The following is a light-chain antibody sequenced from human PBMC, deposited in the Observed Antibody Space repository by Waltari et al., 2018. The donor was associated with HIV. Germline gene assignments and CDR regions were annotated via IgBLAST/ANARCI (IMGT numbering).Light chain of an antibody. V-gene: IGKV4-1*01. J-gene: IGKJ4*01. Sequence: FVMTQSPDVLTVSLGERATINCKSSQSVFYASNNKTYLAWYQQKPGQPPKMLIYWAYARESGGPDRFSRSGYGTDFTLTISSLQPGDVAVYHCLQYYNIPLTFGGGTKVEIK. CDR1: QSVFYASNNKTY. CDR2: WAY. CDR3: LQYYNIPLT.